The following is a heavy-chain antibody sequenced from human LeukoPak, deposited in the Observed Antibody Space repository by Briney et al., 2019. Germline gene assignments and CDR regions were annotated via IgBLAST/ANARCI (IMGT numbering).Heavy chain of an antibody. V-gene: IGHV3-48*01. CDR2: ISSSSSTI. J-gene: IGHJ4*02. D-gene: IGHD5-24*01. CDR1: GFTFSSYS. CDR3: ARVGDGYNVGFDY. Sequence: PGGSLRLSCAASGFTFSSYSMNWVRQAPGKGLEWVSYISSSSSTIYYAGSVKGRFTISRDNAKNSLYLQINSLRAEDTAVYYCARVGDGYNVGFDYWGQGTLVTVSS.